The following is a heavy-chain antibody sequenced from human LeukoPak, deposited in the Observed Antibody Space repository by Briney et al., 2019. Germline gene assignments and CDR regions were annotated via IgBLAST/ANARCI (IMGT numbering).Heavy chain of an antibody. CDR1: GLPFSTYA. V-gene: IGHV3-23*01. CDR3: VTDLRAGYYYDRGLTGL. CDR2: ISSDGDYT. Sequence: GGSLRLSCATSGLPFSTYAMSWVRQPPGKGLEWVSGISSDGDYTYYADSVTGRFTISRDNSKNTLYLQMNSLRGDDTAAYYCVTDLRAGYYYDRGLTGLWGQGTLVTVSS. J-gene: IGHJ4*02. D-gene: IGHD3-22*01.